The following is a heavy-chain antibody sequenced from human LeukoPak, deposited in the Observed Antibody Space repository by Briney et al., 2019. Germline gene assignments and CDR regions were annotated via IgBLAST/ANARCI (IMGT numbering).Heavy chain of an antibody. J-gene: IGHJ4*02. CDR2: IIPILGIA. D-gene: IGHD2-2*02. V-gene: IGHV1-69*04. CDR1: GYTFTGYY. CDR3: ARDPPDIVVVPAAIQSGDY. Sequence: GASVKVSCKASGYTFTGYYMHWVRQAPGQGLEWMGRIIPILGIANYAQKFQGRVTITADKSTSTAYMELSSLRSEDTAVYYCARDPPDIVVVPAAIQSGDYWGQGTLVTVSS.